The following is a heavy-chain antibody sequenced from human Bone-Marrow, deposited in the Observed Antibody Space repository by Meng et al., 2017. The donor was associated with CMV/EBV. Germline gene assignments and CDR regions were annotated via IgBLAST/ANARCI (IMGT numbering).Heavy chain of an antibody. CDR3: ARVHDYGDYPYYFDY. J-gene: IGHJ4*02. CDR1: GFTVSSNY. V-gene: IGHV3-53*04. D-gene: IGHD4-17*01. Sequence: SGFTVSSNYMSWVRQAPGKGLEWVSVIYSGGSTYYADSVKGRFTISRHNSKNTLYLQMNSLRAEDTAVYYCARVHDYGDYPYYFDYWGQGTLVTVSS. CDR2: IYSGGST.